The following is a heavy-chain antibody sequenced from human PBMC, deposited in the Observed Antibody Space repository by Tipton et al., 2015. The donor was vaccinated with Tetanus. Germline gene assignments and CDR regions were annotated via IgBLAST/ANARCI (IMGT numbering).Heavy chain of an antibody. CDR1: GYTLTSYH. D-gene: IGHD1-20*01. Sequence: QSGPEVKKPGASVKVSCKASGYTLTSYHMHWVRQAPGQGLEWMGIINPIGGSTSYAQKFQGRITMTGETSTSPVYMDLNSLRSEDTAAYYVARAAGGGRRINGPAGIDYWGQGTLVTVSS. J-gene: IGHJ4*02. CDR2: INPIGGST. V-gene: IGHV1-46*01. CDR3: ARAAGGGRRINGPAGIDY.